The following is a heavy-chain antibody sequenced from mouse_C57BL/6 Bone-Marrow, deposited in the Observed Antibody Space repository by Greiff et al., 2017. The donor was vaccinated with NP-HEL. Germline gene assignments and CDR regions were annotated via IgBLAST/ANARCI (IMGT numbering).Heavy chain of an antibody. CDR1: GFSLTSYA. Sequence: QVQLKESGPGLVAPSQSLSITCTVSGFSLTSYAISWVRQPPGKGLEWLGVIWTGGGTNYNSALKSSLSTSKDNSKSQVFLKMNSLQTDDTARYDCARDYGSSSGFAYWGQGTLVTVSA. CDR2: IWTGGGT. D-gene: IGHD1-1*01. V-gene: IGHV2-9-1*01. J-gene: IGHJ3*01. CDR3: ARDYGSSSGFAY.